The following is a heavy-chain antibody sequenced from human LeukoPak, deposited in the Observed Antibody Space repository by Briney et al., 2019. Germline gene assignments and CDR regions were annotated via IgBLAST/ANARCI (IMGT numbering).Heavy chain of an antibody. V-gene: IGHV1-2*02. CDR1: GYTFTGYY. CDR3: ARGTACSGSSCSCDY. CDR2: INPNSGGT. Sequence: ASVKVSCKASGYTFTGYYMHWVRQAPGQGLEWMGWINPNSGGTNYAQKFQGRVTMTRDTSISTAYMELNRLTSDDTAVYYCARGTACSGSSCSCDYWGQGTLVTVSS. D-gene: IGHD2-15*01. J-gene: IGHJ4*02.